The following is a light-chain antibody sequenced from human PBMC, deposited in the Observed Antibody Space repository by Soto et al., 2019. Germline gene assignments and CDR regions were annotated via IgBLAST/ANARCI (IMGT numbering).Light chain of an antibody. CDR2: WAS. V-gene: IGKV4-1*01. J-gene: IGKJ1*01. CDR3: QQYYSSPPWT. Sequence: DIVMTQSPLSLPVTPGEPASISCRSSQSLLHSNGYNYLAWYQQKPGQPPKLLIYWASTRESGVPDRFSGSGSGTDFTLTISSLQAEDVAVYYCQQYYSSPPWTFGQGTKVDIK. CDR1: QSLLHSNGYNY.